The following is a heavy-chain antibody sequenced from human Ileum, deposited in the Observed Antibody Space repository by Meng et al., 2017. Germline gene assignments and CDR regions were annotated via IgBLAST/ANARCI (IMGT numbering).Heavy chain of an antibody. CDR2: ISAYSGNT. Sequence: QVQLVQSGAEVKKPGASVKVSCKASGYIFTRYGIGWVRQAPGQGLEWRGWISAYSGNTKYAQKLQGRVTMTTDTSTSTAYMELRNLRSDDTAVYYCARDTVGTTLGDYWGQGTLVTVSS. CDR1: GYIFTRYG. D-gene: IGHD4-23*01. V-gene: IGHV1-18*01. CDR3: ARDTVGTTLGDY. J-gene: IGHJ4*02.